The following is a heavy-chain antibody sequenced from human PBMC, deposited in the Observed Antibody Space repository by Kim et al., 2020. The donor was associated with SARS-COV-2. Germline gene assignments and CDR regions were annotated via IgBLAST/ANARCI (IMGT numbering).Heavy chain of an antibody. Sequence: ASVKVSCTASGYKFSDYAMVWMRQAPGQGPEWMGWISGYDSHTNYAEKFQGRVTLTTDTSTSTAYMELRSLGSDDTAVYYCAREDLDAARVLYYYFVSWG. CDR1: GYKFSDYA. J-gene: IGHJ4*01. CDR2: ISGYDSHT. CDR3: AREDLDAARVLYYYFVS. V-gene: IGHV1-18*01. D-gene: IGHD3-10*01.